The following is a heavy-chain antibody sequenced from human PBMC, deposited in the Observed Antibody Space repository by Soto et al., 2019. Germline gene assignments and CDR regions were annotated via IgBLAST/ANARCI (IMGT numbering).Heavy chain of an antibody. CDR2: VYYSGST. CDR3: ARLLWSHSNWFDP. D-gene: IGHD3-10*01. Sequence: WTWIRQPPGKGLEWIGYVYYSGSTSYNPSLKTRVTISVDTSKNQFSLKLSSVTAADTAVYYCARLLWSHSNWFDPWCQGTLVTVSS. J-gene: IGHJ5*02. V-gene: IGHV4-59*08.